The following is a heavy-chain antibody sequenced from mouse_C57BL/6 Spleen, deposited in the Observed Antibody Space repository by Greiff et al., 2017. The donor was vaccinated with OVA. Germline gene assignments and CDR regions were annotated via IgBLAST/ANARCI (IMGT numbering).Heavy chain of an antibody. Sequence: QVRLQQSGAELVKPGASVKISCKASGYTFTDYYINWVKQRPGQGLEWIGKIGPGSGSTYYNEKFKGKATLTADKSSSTAYMQLSSLTSEDSAVYFCARGGYYYGSSYWYFDVWGTGTTVTVSS. CDR3: ARGGYYYGSSYWYFDV. J-gene: IGHJ1*03. D-gene: IGHD1-1*01. CDR1: GYTFTDYY. V-gene: IGHV1-77*01. CDR2: IGPGSGST.